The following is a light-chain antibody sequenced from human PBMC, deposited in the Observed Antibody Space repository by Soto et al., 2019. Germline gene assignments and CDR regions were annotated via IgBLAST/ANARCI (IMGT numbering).Light chain of an antibody. J-gene: IGKJ5*01. CDR2: DAS. V-gene: IGKV3-11*01. CDR3: QQYNNWHT. Sequence: DIVLTQSPVTLSLSPGDRATLSCRASETVSSYLLWYKQKPGQDPSLVIYDASKRATGIPARFSGSGSGTESTLTIRSLKSEDFAVYYCQQYNNWHTFGQGTRLEIK. CDR1: ETVSSY.